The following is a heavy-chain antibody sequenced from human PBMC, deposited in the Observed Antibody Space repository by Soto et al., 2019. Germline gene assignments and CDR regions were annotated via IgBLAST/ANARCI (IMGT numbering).Heavy chain of an antibody. Sequence: ASVKVSCKASGYTFTSYGISWVRRAPGQGLEWMGWISAYNGNTNYAQKLQGRVTMTTDTSTSTAYMELRSLRSDDTAVYYCARGEDYYGSGSYYNWFDPWGQGTLVTVSS. J-gene: IGHJ5*02. CDR3: ARGEDYYGSGSYYNWFDP. CDR1: GYTFTSYG. V-gene: IGHV1-18*01. CDR2: ISAYNGNT. D-gene: IGHD3-10*01.